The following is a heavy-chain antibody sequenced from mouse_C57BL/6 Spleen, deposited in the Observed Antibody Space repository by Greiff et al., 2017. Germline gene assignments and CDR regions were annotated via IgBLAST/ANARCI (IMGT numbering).Heavy chain of an antibody. Sequence: VQLQQPGAELVKPGASVKMSCKASGYTFTSYWITWVKQRPGQGLEWIGDIYPGSGSTNYNEKFKSKATLTVDTSSSTAYMQLSSLTSEDSAVYYCARGTYGGYDSAWFAYWGQGTLVTVSA. J-gene: IGHJ3*01. CDR3: ARGTYGGYDSAWFAY. D-gene: IGHD2-2*01. V-gene: IGHV1-55*01. CDR2: IYPGSGST. CDR1: GYTFTSYW.